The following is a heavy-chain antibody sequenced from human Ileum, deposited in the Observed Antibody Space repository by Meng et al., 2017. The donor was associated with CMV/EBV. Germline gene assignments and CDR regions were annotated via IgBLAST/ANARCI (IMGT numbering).Heavy chain of an antibody. Sequence: QIQLQQSVPGLVKPSKTLSLTCDISGDSVSTNNVAWNWIRQSPLRGLEWLGRTAYRSKWDYEYSVSVKSRITISPDTSKNQFSLQLRSVTPEDTAVYYCARESELLRFDHWGQGTLVTVSS. CDR1: GDSVSTNNVA. CDR3: ARESELLRFDH. CDR2: TAYRSKWDY. V-gene: IGHV6-1*01. J-gene: IGHJ4*02. D-gene: IGHD6-6*01.